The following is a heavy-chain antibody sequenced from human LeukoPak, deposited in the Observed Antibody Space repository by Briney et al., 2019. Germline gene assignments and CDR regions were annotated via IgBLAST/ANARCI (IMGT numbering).Heavy chain of an antibody. CDR1: GGSISSYY. CDR3: AKRPAYNWNVYYMDV. D-gene: IGHD1-20*01. J-gene: IGHJ6*03. V-gene: IGHV4-59*01. CDR2: IYYSGST. Sequence: SETLSLTCTVSGGSISSYYWSWIRQPPGKGLEWIGYIYYSGSTNYNPSLKSRVTISVDTSKNQFSLKLSSVTAADTAVYYCAKRPAYNWNVYYMDVWGKGTTVTVSS.